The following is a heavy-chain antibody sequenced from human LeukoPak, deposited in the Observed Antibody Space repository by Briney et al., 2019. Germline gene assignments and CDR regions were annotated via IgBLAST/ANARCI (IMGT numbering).Heavy chain of an antibody. Sequence: PGGSLRLSCAASGFTFSSYGMHWVRQAPGKGLEWVSSISSSSSYIYYADSVKGRFTISRDNAKNSLYLQMNSLRAEDTAVYYCARKSGATSPFDIWGQGTMVTVSS. J-gene: IGHJ3*02. D-gene: IGHD1-26*01. V-gene: IGHV3-21*01. CDR1: GFTFSSYG. CDR3: ARKSGATSPFDI. CDR2: ISSSSSYI.